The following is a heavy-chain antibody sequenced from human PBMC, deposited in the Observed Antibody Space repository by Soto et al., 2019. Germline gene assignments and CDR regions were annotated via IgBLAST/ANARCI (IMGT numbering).Heavy chain of an antibody. Sequence: GGSLRLSCAASGFTFSSYAMGWVRQGPGKGLEWVAVVSIGGSTHYADSVRGRLTISRDNSKNTLSLQMNSLTAEDTAVYFCAKRRGAGGHFDYWGQGXLVTVSS. CDR1: GFTFSSYA. CDR3: AKRRGAGGHFDY. CDR2: VSIGGST. V-gene: IGHV3-23*01. J-gene: IGHJ4*02. D-gene: IGHD2-15*01.